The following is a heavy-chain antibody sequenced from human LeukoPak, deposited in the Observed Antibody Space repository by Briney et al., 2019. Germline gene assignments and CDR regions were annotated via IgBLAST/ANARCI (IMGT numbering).Heavy chain of an antibody. CDR1: GFTFSSYA. Sequence: GGSLRLSCAASGFTFSSYAMHWVRQAPGKGLEWVAVISYDGSNKYYADSVKGRFTISRDNSKNTLYLQMNSLRAEDTAVYYCARIKWELLRRGWYFDYWGQGTLVTVSS. V-gene: IGHV3-30-3*01. D-gene: IGHD1-26*01. CDR2: ISYDGSNK. CDR3: ARIKWELLRRGWYFDY. J-gene: IGHJ4*02.